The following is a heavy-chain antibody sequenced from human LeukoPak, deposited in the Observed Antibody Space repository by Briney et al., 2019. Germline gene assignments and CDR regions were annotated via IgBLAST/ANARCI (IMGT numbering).Heavy chain of an antibody. V-gene: IGHV4-39*01. CDR3: ARRSRLYKHETTGYHDS. J-gene: IGHJ4*02. CDR2: VFYSGTT. D-gene: IGHD3-9*01. CDR1: GDYITTTNYY. Sequence: PSETLSLTCNVSGDYITTTNYYWAWIRQPPGKGLEWIASVFYSGTTYYNPSLKSRVVISMDTSRKQISLRLSSVTATDPAIYYCARRSRLYKHETTGYHDSWGQGTLVTVSS.